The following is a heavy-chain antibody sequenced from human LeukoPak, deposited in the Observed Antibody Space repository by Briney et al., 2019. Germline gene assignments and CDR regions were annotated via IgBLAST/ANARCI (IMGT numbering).Heavy chain of an antibody. Sequence: GGSLRLSCAASGFTFDDYAMHWVRQAPGKGLEWVSGISWNSGSIGYADSVKGRFTISRDNAKNSLYLQMNSLRAEDTALYYCAKDNAYGSGWYQDRYFDYWGQGTLVTVSS. V-gene: IGHV3-9*01. D-gene: IGHD6-19*01. CDR3: AKDNAYGSGWYQDRYFDY. J-gene: IGHJ4*02. CDR1: GFTFDDYA. CDR2: ISWNSGSI.